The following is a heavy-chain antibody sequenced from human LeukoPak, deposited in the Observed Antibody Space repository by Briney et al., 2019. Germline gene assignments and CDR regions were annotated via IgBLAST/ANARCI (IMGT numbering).Heavy chain of an antibody. CDR1: GGPLSGYY. V-gene: IGHV4-34*01. Sequence: SETLSLTCAVYGGPLSGYYWSWIRQPPGKGLEWIGEINHSGSTNYNPSLKSRVTISVDTSKNQFSLKLSSVTAADTAVYYCASSSRCSSTSCYFSTRINWFDPWGQGTLVTVSS. J-gene: IGHJ5*02. CDR2: INHSGST. D-gene: IGHD2-2*01. CDR3: ASSSRCSSTSCYFSTRINWFDP.